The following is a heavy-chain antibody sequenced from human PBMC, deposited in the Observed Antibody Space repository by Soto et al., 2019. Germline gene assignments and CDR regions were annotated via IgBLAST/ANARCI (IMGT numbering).Heavy chain of an antibody. CDR3: VRMGFSGGGYLSYYYYGMDI. D-gene: IGHD5-12*01. CDR1: SYSATSYR. CDR2: IDPSDSYT. J-gene: IGHJ6*02. Sequence: LRMSRECISYSATSYRNNWVRQMPGKGLEWMGRIDPSDSYTNYSPSFQGLVTISADKSISTAYLQWSSLKASDTAMYYCVRMGFSGGGYLSYYYYGMDIWGQGTTVTVSS. V-gene: IGHV5-10-1*01.